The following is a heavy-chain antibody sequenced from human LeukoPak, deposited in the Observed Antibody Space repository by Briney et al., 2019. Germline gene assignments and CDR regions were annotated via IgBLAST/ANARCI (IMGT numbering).Heavy chain of an antibody. J-gene: IGHJ3*02. CDR3: ARRTTGTHADAFDI. CDR2: ISHSGST. D-gene: IGHD1-1*01. Sequence: SETLSLTCTVSGGSISSYYWSWIRQPPGKGLEWIGYISHSGSTNYNPSLRSRVTITVDTSKNEFSLRLTSVTAADTAVYYCARRTTGTHADAFDIWGQGTVVTVSS. V-gene: IGHV4-59*08. CDR1: GGSISSYY.